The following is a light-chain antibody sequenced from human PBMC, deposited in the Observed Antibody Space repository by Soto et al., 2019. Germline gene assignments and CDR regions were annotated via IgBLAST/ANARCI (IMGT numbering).Light chain of an antibody. Sequence: EIVMTQSPATLSVSPGERATLYCKASQRISSNLAWYQQKPGQPPRLLIYGASTRSSGVPARFSGSGSGTEFTLTISGLQSEDFSVYYCRQYNIWPPYTFGQGTKLEIK. CDR2: GAS. CDR1: QRISSN. CDR3: RQYNIWPPYT. V-gene: IGKV3-15*01. J-gene: IGKJ2*01.